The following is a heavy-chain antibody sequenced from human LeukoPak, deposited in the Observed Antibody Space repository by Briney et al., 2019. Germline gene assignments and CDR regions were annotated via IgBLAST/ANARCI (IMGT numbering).Heavy chain of an antibody. CDR2: IYYSGST. Sequence: SETLSLTCTVSGGSINSGDYYWSWIRQPPGKGFEWLEYIYYSGSTYYTPSLKRRVTISVDTSKNQFSLKVTSVTAADTAVYYCARGTYFSSGSYLDYWGQGTLVTVSS. V-gene: IGHV4-30-4*01. D-gene: IGHD3-10*01. CDR3: ARGTYFSSGSYLDY. CDR1: GGSINSGDYY. J-gene: IGHJ4*02.